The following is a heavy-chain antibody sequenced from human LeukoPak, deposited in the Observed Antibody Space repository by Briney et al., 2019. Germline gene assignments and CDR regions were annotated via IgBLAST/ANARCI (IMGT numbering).Heavy chain of an antibody. CDR1: GFTFGDYA. V-gene: IGHV3-49*03. CDR3: TRTTSLWFALN. Sequence: GGSLRLSCTASGFTFGDYAMSWFRQAPGKGLEWVGFIRSKAYGGTTEYAASVKGRFTISRDDSKSIAYLQMNSLKTEDTAVYYCTRTTSLWFALNWGQGTLVTVSS. D-gene: IGHD3-10*01. CDR2: IRSKAYGGTT. J-gene: IGHJ4*02.